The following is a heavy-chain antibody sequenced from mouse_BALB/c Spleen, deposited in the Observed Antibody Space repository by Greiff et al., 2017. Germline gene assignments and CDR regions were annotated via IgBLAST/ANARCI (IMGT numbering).Heavy chain of an antibody. CDR3: ARHGNYRYYAMDY. V-gene: IGHV5-12-2*01. Sequence: EVKLVESGGGLVQPGGSLKLSCAASGFTFSSYTMSWVRQTPEKRLEWVAYISNGGGSTYYPDTVKGRFTISRDNAKNTLYLQMSSLKSEDTAMYYCARHGNYRYYAMDYWGQGTSVTVSS. CDR2: ISNGGGST. J-gene: IGHJ4*01. CDR1: GFTFSSYT. D-gene: IGHD2-1*01.